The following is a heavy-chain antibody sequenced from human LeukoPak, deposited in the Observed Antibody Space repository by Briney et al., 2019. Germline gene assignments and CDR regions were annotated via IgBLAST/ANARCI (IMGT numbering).Heavy chain of an antibody. V-gene: IGHV4-38-2*02. CDR1: GYSISSGYY. J-gene: IGHJ4*02. Sequence: PSETLSLTCTVSGYSISSGYYWGWIRQPPGKGLEWIGSIYHSGSTYYNSSLKSRVTISVDTSKNQFSLKLSSVTAADTAVYYCARILGVTDILTGYYNSSDYWGQGTLVTVSS. D-gene: IGHD3-9*01. CDR2: IYHSGST. CDR3: ARILGVTDILTGYYNSSDY.